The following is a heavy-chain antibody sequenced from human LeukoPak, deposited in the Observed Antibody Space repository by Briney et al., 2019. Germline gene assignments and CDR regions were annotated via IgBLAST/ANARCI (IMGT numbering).Heavy chain of an antibody. V-gene: IGHV4-59*01. J-gene: IGHJ4*02. CDR1: GGATSGYY. CDR3: ARVPGDYYFDY. CDR2: IYYSGST. Sequence: PSETLSLNXTVSGGATSGYYGSWIRKPGREGLESIGYIYYSGSTNYNPSLKSRVTISVDTSKNQFSLKLSSVTAADTAVYYCARVPGDYYFDYWGQGTLVTVSS. D-gene: IGHD7-27*01.